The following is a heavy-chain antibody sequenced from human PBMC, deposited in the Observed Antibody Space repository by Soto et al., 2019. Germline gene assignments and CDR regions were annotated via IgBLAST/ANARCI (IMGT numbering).Heavy chain of an antibody. D-gene: IGHD3-22*01. CDR3: ASSLKPPPGPGITMIVVEPPDY. V-gene: IGHV1-69*13. CDR1: GGTFSSYA. CDR2: IIPIFGTA. J-gene: IGHJ4*02. Sequence: GASVKVSCKASGGTFSSYAISWVRQAPGQGLEWMGGIIPIFGTANYAQKFQGRVTITADESTSTAYMELSSLRSEDTAVYYCASSLKPPPGPGITMIVVEPPDYWGQGTLVTVSS.